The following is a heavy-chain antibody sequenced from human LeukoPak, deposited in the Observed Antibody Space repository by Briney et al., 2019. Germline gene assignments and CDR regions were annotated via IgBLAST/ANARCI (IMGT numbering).Heavy chain of an antibody. CDR3: ARELVQCSGGSCYGSWFDT. Sequence: GGSLRLFCAASGFTFRTYGMNWVRQAPGKGLEWVSYISSSSSAKYYGDSVKGRFTISRDNAKDSLYLQMNSLRDEDTAIYYCARELVQCSGGSCYGSWFDTWGQGILVTVSS. V-gene: IGHV3-48*02. D-gene: IGHD2-15*01. J-gene: IGHJ5*02. CDR1: GFTFRTYG. CDR2: ISSSSSAK.